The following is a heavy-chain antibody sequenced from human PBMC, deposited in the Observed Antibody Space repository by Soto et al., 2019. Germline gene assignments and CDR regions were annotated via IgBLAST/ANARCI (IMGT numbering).Heavy chain of an antibody. CDR1: GFTFSSYA. Sequence: PGGSLRLSCAASGFTFSSYAMGWVRQGPGKGLEWVAVVSIGGSTHYADSVRGRFTISRDNSKNTLSLPMNSLRAEDTAVYYCAKDFNRAAAAAFEIWGQGTMVTVSS. CDR3: AKDFNRAAAAAFEI. V-gene: IGHV3-23*01. J-gene: IGHJ3*02. D-gene: IGHD6-13*01. CDR2: VSIGGST.